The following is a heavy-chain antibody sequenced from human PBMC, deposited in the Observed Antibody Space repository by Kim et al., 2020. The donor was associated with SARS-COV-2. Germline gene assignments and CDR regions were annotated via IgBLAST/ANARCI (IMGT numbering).Heavy chain of an antibody. CDR3: AKGILWFGELPTTYYGMDV. J-gene: IGHJ6*02. Sequence: GGSLRLSCAASGFTFSSYAMSWVRQAPGKGLEWVSAISGSGGSTYYADSVKGRFTISRDNSKNTLYLQMNSLRAEDTAVYYCAKGILWFGELPTTYYGMDVWGQGTTVTVSS. D-gene: IGHD3-10*01. CDR1: GFTFSSYA. CDR2: ISGSGGST. V-gene: IGHV3-23*01.